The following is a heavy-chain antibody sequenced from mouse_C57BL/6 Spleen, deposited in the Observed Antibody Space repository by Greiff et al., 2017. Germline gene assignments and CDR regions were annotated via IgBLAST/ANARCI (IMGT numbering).Heavy chain of an antibody. D-gene: IGHD2-1*01. V-gene: IGHV1-52*01. Sequence: VQLQQPGAELVRPGSSVKLSCKASGYTFTSYWMHWVKQRPIQGLEWIGNIDPSDSETHYNQKFKDKATLTVDKSSSTAYMQLSSLTSEDSAVYYCASPSQGNYGGFAYWGQGTLVTVSA. CDR2: IDPSDSET. CDR1: GYTFTSYW. J-gene: IGHJ3*01. CDR3: ASPSQGNYGGFAY.